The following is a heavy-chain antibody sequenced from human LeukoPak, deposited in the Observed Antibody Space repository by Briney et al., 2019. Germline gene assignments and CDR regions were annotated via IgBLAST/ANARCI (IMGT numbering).Heavy chain of an antibody. CDR2: ISAYNGNT. CDR3: ARDKGSWYSSSWFDY. CDR1: GYTFTSYG. J-gene: IGHJ4*02. Sequence: ASVKVSCKASGYTFTSYGISWVRQAPGQGLEGMGWISAYNGNTNYAQKLQGRVTMTTDTSTSTAYMELRSLRSDDTAVYYCARDKGSWYSSSWFDYWGQGTLVTVSS. V-gene: IGHV1-18*04. D-gene: IGHD6-13*01.